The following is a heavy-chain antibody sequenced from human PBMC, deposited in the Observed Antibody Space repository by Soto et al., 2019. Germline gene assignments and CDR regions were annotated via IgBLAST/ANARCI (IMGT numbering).Heavy chain of an antibody. CDR2: GYRGFT. CDR3: ATDYGDYSFFFDY. CDR1: GGSITTYQ. Sequence: QVQLQESGPGLVKPSETLSLTCTVPGGSITTYQWSWIRQPPGKGLEWIGGYRGFTDYNPSLESRARISVNHSKNQSSLTLRSVTAADTAVYYCATDYGDYSFFFDYWGQGALVTVSS. V-gene: IGHV4-59*01. J-gene: IGHJ4*02. D-gene: IGHD4-17*01.